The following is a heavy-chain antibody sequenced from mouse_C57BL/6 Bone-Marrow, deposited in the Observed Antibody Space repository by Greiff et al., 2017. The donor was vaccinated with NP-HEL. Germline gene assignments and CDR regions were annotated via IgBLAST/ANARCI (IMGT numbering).Heavy chain of an antibody. CDR2: IYPRSGNT. CDR1: GYTFTSYG. J-gene: IGHJ2*01. D-gene: IGHD2-3*01. CDR3: ARFWLLCLDY. Sequence: VQLQQSGAELARPGASVTLSCKASGYTFTSYGISWVKQRTGQGLEWIGEIYPRSGNTYYNEKFKGKATLTADKSSSTAYMELRSLTSEDSAVYFWARFWLLCLDYWGQGTTLTVSS. V-gene: IGHV1-81*01.